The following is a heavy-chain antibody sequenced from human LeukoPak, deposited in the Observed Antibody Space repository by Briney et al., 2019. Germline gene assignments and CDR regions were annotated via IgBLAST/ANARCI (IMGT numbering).Heavy chain of an antibody. CDR2: INHSGST. V-gene: IGHV4-34*01. CDR1: GGSFSGYY. CDR3: AREPPTVVTLAPRYFDY. J-gene: IGHJ4*02. D-gene: IGHD4-23*01. Sequence: PSETLSLTCAVYGGSFSGYYWSWIRQPPGKGLEWIGEINHSGSTNYNPSLKSRVTISVDTSKNQFSLKLSSVTAADTAVYYCAREPPTVVTLAPRYFDYWGQGTLVTVSS.